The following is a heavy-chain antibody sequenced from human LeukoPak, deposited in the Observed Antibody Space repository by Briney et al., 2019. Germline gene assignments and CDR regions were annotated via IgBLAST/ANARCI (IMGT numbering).Heavy chain of an antibody. CDR1: GYTFTSYY. CDR3: ARSHSSWYFFDY. CDR2: IDPRGGTT. D-gene: IGHD6-13*01. J-gene: IGHJ4*02. V-gene: IGHV1-46*01. Sequence: ATVKVSCKASGYTFTSYYMHWVRQAPGQGLECMGIIDPRGGTTTYAQKFQGRVTMTRDTSTSTVYMELSGLSSEDTALYYCARSHSSWYFFDYWGQGTLVTVSS.